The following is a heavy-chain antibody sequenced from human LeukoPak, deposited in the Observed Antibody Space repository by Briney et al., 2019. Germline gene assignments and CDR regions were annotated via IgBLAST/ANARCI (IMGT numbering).Heavy chain of an antibody. V-gene: IGHV1-18*01. CDR1: GYTFTNYG. Sequence: ASVKVSCKASGYTFTNYGISWVRQAPRQGLEWMGWISTYNGNTNYAQKLQGRVTMTTDTSTSTAYMELRSLRSDDTAVYYCARRSGSYESYYYYGMDVWGQGTTVTVSS. D-gene: IGHD1-26*01. CDR2: ISTYNGNT. J-gene: IGHJ6*02. CDR3: ARRSGSYESYYYYGMDV.